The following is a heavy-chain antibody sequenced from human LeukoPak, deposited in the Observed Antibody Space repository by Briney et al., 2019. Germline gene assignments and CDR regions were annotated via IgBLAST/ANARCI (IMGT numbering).Heavy chain of an antibody. CDR2: IYHSGST. CDR3: AVSLHHYDSSGYYPLYYYYGMDV. CDR1: GGSISSGGYS. Sequence: SETLSLTCAVSGGSISSGGYSWSWIRQPPGKGLEWIGYIYHSGSTYYNPSLKSRVTISVDTSKNQFSLKLSSVTAADTAVYYCAVSLHHYDSSGYYPLYYYYGMDVWGQGTTVTVSS. D-gene: IGHD3-22*01. J-gene: IGHJ6*02. V-gene: IGHV4-30-2*02.